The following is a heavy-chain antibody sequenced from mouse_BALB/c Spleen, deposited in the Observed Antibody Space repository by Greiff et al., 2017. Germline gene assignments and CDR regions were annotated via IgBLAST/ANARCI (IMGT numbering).Heavy chain of an antibody. Sequence: QVQLQQSGAELAKPGASVKMSCKASGYTFTSYWMHWVKQRPGQGLEWIGYINPSTGYTEYNQKFKDKATLTADKSSSTAYMQLSSLTSEDSAVYYCAKDYDRAYWGQGTLVTVSA. CDR3: AKDYDRAY. J-gene: IGHJ3*01. CDR1: GYTFTSYW. CDR2: INPSTGYT. D-gene: IGHD2-4*01. V-gene: IGHV1-7*01.